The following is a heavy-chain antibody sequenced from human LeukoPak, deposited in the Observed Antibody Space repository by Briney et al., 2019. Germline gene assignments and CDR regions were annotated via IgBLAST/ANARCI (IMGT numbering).Heavy chain of an antibody. D-gene: IGHD4-11*01. CDR3: RRFYSNFGDY. V-gene: IGHV1-18*01. CDR1: NYSFISYG. CDR2: VSAYNGKT. Sequence: ASVKVSCKASNYSFISYGIGWVRQAPGQGLEWMGWVSAYNGKTSYAEQFRGRVTMTADTSTATGYMELTGLTSDDTAVYYCRRFYSNFGDYWGQGTRVAVSS. J-gene: IGHJ4*02.